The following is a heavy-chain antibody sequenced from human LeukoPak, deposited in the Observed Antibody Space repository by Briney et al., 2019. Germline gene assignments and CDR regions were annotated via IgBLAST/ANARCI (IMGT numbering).Heavy chain of an antibody. CDR1: GYTFTSYH. D-gene: IGHD6-6*01. Sequence: ASVKVSCKASGYTFTSYHMQWVRQAPGQGLEWMGIINPSGGSTDYAQKFQGRVAMTRDTSTSTVYMELSSLRSEDTAVYYCARDKRAGWSSSSEWGQGTLVTASS. J-gene: IGHJ4*02. CDR2: INPSGGST. V-gene: IGHV1-46*01. CDR3: ARDKRAGWSSSSE.